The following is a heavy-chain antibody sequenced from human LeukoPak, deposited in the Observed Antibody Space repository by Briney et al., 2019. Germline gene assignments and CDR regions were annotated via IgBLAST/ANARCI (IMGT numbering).Heavy chain of an antibody. V-gene: IGHV4-59*01. J-gene: IGHJ5*02. CDR1: GGSISSYY. CDR3: ARDQLFGFDP. Sequence: SETLSLTCTVSGGSISSYYWSWIRQPPGKGLEWIGYIYYSGSTNYNPSLKSRVTISVDTSKNQFSLKLSSVTAADTAVYCCARDQLFGFDPWGQGTLVTVSS. CDR2: IYYSGST. D-gene: IGHD5-18*01.